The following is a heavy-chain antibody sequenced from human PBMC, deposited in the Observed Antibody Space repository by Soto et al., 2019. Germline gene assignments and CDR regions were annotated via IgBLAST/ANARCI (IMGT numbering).Heavy chain of an antibody. Sequence: GGSLRLSCAASGFTFSSYAMSWVRQAPGKGLEWVSAISGSGGSTYYADSVKGRFTISRDNSKNTLYLQMNSPRAEDTAVYYCAKTQGEIVVVPAAIDYWGQGTLVTVSS. V-gene: IGHV3-23*01. CDR3: AKTQGEIVVVPAAIDY. CDR1: GFTFSSYA. CDR2: ISGSGGST. J-gene: IGHJ4*02. D-gene: IGHD2-2*01.